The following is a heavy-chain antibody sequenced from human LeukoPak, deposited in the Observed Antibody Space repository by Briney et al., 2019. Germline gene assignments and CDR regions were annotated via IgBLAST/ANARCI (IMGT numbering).Heavy chain of an antibody. CDR3: ARGYCSGTSCFGAFDI. Sequence: PGGSLRLSCAASGFNFSSHWMSWVRQAPGKGLEWVANIGQDGTEKNYVDSVKGRFTISGDNTKNSLYLQMSSLRAEDTAVYHCARGYCSGTSCFGAFDIWGQGTMVPVSS. J-gene: IGHJ3*02. D-gene: IGHD2-2*01. CDR1: GFNFSSHW. V-gene: IGHV3-7*01. CDR2: IGQDGTEK.